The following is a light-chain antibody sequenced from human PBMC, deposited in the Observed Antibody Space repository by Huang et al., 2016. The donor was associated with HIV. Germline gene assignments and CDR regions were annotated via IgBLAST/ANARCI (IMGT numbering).Light chain of an antibody. J-gene: IGKJ4*01. CDR2: DTS. Sequence: IVLTQSPATLSWYPGERVTLSCRASQSVGNSIAWYQQHPGQSPRLLIYDTSSRATGTPVRFSGSGSGTDFTLTISSLESDDCAVYYCQQRSSGVTFGGGTKLQVK. CDR3: QQRSSGVT. CDR1: QSVGNS. V-gene: IGKV3-11*01.